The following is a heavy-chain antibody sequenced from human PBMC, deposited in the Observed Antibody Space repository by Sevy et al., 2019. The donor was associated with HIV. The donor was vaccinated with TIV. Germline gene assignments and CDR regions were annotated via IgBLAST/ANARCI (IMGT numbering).Heavy chain of an antibody. J-gene: IGHJ6*02. CDR2: ISSSSTYI. Sequence: GGSLRLSCSASGFTFSRYEMNWVRQAPGKGLEWVSSISSSSTYIYYADSVKGRFTISRDNAKNSLYLQMSSLRAEDTAVYYCARDLVIPATTDYFYYGMDVWGQGTTVTVSS. CDR3: ARDLVIPATTDYFYYGMDV. D-gene: IGHD2-15*01. CDR1: GFTFSRYE. V-gene: IGHV3-21*01.